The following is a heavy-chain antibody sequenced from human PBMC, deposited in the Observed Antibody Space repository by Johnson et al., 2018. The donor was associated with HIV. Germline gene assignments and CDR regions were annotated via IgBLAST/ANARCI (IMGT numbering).Heavy chain of an antibody. CDR2: IYSGGST. D-gene: IGHD6-13*01. J-gene: IGHJ3*02. V-gene: IGHV3-53*01. Sequence: VQLVESGGGLIQPEGSLRLSCAASGFTVSSNYMSWVRQAPGKGLEWVSVIYSGGSTYYADSVKGRFTISRDNSKNTLYLQMTSLRAEDTAVYYCARVITEGGTRWAFDIWGQGTIVTVSS. CDR3: ARVITEGGTRWAFDI. CDR1: GFTVSSNY.